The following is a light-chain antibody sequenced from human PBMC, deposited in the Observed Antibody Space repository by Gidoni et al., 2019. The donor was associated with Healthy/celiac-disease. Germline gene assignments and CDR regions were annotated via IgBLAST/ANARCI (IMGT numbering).Light chain of an antibody. Sequence: DIQMTQSPSSLSASVGDRVTITCRASQGISNSLAWYQQKPGKVPKLLIYAASTLQSGVPSRFSGSGSGTDFTLTISSRQPEDVPTYYCQKYNSSPRTFGPGPKVDI. J-gene: IGKJ3*01. CDR3: QKYNSSPRT. CDR1: QGISNS. CDR2: AAS. V-gene: IGKV1-27*01.